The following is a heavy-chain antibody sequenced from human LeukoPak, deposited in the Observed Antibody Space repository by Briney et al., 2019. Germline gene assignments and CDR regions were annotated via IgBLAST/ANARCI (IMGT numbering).Heavy chain of an antibody. J-gene: IGHJ4*02. CDR2: IISDGSST. D-gene: IGHD6-13*01. V-gene: IGHV3-74*01. CDR1: GFTFSSYW. Sequence: GGSLTLSCAASGFTFSSYWMYWVRHSPGKGLVWVSRIISDGSSTSYADSVKGRFTISRDNAKNTLYLQMNSLRPEDTAVYYCATITAAGEYFDYWGQGTLVTVSS. CDR3: ATITAAGEYFDY.